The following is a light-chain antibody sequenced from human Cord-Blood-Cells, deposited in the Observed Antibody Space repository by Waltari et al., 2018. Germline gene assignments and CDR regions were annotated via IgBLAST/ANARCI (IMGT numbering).Light chain of an antibody. CDR2: GNS. J-gene: IGLJ3*02. CDR3: QSYDSSLSGSV. CDR1: SSNIGAGYD. V-gene: IGLV1-40*01. Sequence: QSVLTQPPSVSGAPGQRVTISCTGSSSNIGAGYDVHWYQQLPGTAPKLLIYGNSNRPSGVPARCSGSNAGTSASLAITGLQAEDEADYYCQSYDSSLSGSVFGGGTKLTVL.